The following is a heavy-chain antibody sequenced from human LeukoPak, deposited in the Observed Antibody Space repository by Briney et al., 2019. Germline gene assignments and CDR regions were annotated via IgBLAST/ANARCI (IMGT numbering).Heavy chain of an antibody. D-gene: IGHD6-13*01. J-gene: IGHJ6*04. CDR2: INPSGGST. CDR1: GYTFTSYY. Sequence: ASVTVSFKASGYTFTSYYMHWVRQAPGQGLEWMGIINPSGGSTSYAQKFQGRVTMTRDTSTSTVYMELSSLRSEDTAVYYCASERGIAAAGTSNYYYYYGMDVWGKGTTVTVSS. CDR3: ASERGIAAAGTSNYYYYYGMDV. V-gene: IGHV1-46*01.